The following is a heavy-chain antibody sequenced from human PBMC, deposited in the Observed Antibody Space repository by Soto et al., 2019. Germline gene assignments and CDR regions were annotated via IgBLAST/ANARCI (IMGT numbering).Heavy chain of an antibody. CDR2: MNPNSGNT. V-gene: IGHV1-8*01. D-gene: IGHD1-1*01. CDR3: ARGERAGTYYYYGMDV. J-gene: IGHJ6*02. Sequence: QVQLVQSGAEVKKPGASVKVSCKASGYTFTSYDINWVRQATGQGLEWMGWMNPNSGNTGYAQKFQGRVTMTRNTSISTAYMELSSLRPEDTAVYYCARGERAGTYYYYGMDVWGQGTTVTVSS. CDR1: GYTFTSYD.